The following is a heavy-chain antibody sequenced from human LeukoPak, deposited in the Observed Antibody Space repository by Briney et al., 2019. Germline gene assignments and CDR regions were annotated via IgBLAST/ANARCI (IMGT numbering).Heavy chain of an antibody. D-gene: IGHD3-10*01. Sequence: GASVKVSCKASGYTFTGYYMHWVRQAPGQGLEWMGWINPNSGGTNYAQKFQGWVTMTRDTSISTAYMEVSRLRSDDTAVYYCARIGGRSGSYYNVRGYYFDYWGQGTLVTVSS. CDR2: INPNSGGT. CDR1: GYTFTGYY. J-gene: IGHJ4*02. CDR3: ARIGGRSGSYYNVRGYYFDY. V-gene: IGHV1-2*04.